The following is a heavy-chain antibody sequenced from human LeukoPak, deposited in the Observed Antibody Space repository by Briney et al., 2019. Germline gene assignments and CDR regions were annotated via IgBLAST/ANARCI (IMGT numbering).Heavy chain of an antibody. J-gene: IGHJ4*02. D-gene: IGHD2-2*01. Sequence: SETLSLTCTVSGGSISSNYWSWTRQPPGKGLEWIGYIYYSGNTDYSPSLKSRVTISVDTSKNQFSLKLSSVTAADTAVYYCARKRQHSTSPWDYWGQGTLVTVSS. V-gene: IGHV4-59*08. CDR1: GGSISSNY. CDR2: IYYSGNT. CDR3: ARKRQHSTSPWDY.